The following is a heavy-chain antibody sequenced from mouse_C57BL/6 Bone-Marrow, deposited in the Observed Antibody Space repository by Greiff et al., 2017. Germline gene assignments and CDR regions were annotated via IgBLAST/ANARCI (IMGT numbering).Heavy chain of an antibody. J-gene: IGHJ2*01. D-gene: IGHD2-4*01. V-gene: IGHV1-64*01. CDR1: GYTFTSYW. CDR3: ARWKGLRLGY. Sequence: QVQLQQPGAELVKPGASVKLSCKASGYTFTSYWMHWVKQRPGQGLEWIGMIHPNSGSTNYNEKFKSKATLTVDKSSSTAYMQLSSLASEDSAVYYCARWKGLRLGYWGQGTTLTVSS. CDR2: IHPNSGST.